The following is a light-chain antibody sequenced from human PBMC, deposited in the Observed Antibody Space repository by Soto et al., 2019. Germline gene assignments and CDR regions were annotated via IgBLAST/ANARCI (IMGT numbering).Light chain of an antibody. J-gene: IGKJ5*01. Sequence: EIVLTQSPGTLSLSPGERATLSCRASQSVSSSYLAWYQQKPGQAPRLLIYGASSRATGIPDRFSGSGSGTDFTLTISRREPEDFAVYYCQQGDTFGQGTRLEIK. CDR2: GAS. V-gene: IGKV3-20*01. CDR3: QQGDT. CDR1: QSVSSSY.